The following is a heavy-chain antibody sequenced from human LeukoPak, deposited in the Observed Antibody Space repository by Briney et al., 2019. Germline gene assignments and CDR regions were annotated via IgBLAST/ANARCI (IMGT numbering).Heavy chain of an antibody. CDR2: ISSSSTI. Sequence: GGSLRLSCAASGFTFSSYSMNWVRQAPGKGLEWVSYISSSSTIYYADSVKGRFTISRDNAKNSLYLQMNSLRAEDTAVYYCARVLPYCSSTSCYSVDYWGQGTLVTVSS. V-gene: IGHV3-48*04. CDR3: ARVLPYCSSTSCYSVDY. D-gene: IGHD2-2*01. CDR1: GFTFSSYS. J-gene: IGHJ4*02.